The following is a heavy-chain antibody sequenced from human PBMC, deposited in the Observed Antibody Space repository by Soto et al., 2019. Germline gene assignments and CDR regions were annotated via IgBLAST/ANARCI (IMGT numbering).Heavy chain of an antibody. Sequence: QITLKESGPTLVKSTQTLTLTCTFSGFSLSSGGGAVGWIRQPPGKALEWLAIIYASGGTHYSPSLKTRLTIPKDTSKNQVVLTMTTMDPVDTATYYCGHRRDVATRCWFDPWGQGILVTVSS. D-gene: IGHD2-15*01. CDR2: IYASGGT. V-gene: IGHV2-5*01. CDR3: GHRRDVATRCWFDP. CDR1: GFSLSSGGGA. J-gene: IGHJ5*02.